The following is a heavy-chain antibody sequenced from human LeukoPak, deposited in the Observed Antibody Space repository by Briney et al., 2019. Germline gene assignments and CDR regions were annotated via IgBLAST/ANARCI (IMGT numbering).Heavy chain of an antibody. V-gene: IGHV3-21*01. Sequence: GGSLRLSCAASGFTFRSSSMQWVRQAPGKGLEWVSSISSSSSYIYYADSVKGRFTISRDNAKNSLYLQMNSLRAEDTAVYYCGRKYYGSESDSEYRGQGTLVTVSS. CDR3: GRKYYGSESDSEY. J-gene: IGHJ4*02. CDR1: GFTFRSSS. D-gene: IGHD3-10*01. CDR2: ISSSSSYI.